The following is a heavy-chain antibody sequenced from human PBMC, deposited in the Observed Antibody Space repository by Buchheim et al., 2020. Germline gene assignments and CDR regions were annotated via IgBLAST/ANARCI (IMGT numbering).Heavy chain of an antibody. CDR1: GYTFTSYD. CDR2: MNPNSGNT. Sequence: QVQLVQSGAEVKKPGASVKVSCKASGYTFTSYDINWVRQATGQGLEWMGWMNPNSGNTGYAQKFQGRVTMTRNTSISTAYMELSSLRSEDTAVYYCARGRVRPGCGRASYYYYYMDVWGKGTT. V-gene: IGHV1-8*01. CDR3: ARGRVRPGCGRASYYYYYMDV. D-gene: IGHD1-14*01. J-gene: IGHJ6*03.